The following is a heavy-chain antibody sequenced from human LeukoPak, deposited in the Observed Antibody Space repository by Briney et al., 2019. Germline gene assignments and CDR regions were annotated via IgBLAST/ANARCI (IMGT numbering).Heavy chain of an antibody. V-gene: IGHV3-23*01. J-gene: IGHJ3*02. CDR3: AKSYSSSWLNPDAFDI. CDR1: GFTFSSYA. D-gene: IGHD6-13*01. CDR2: ISGSGGST. Sequence: PGGSLRLSCAASGFTFSSYAMSWVRQAPGKGLEWVSAISGSGGSTYYADSVKGRFTISRDNSKNTLYLQMNSLRAEDTAVYYCAKSYSSSWLNPDAFDIWGQGTMVTVSS.